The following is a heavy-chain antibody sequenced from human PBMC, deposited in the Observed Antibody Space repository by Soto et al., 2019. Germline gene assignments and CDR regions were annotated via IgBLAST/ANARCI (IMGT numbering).Heavy chain of an antibody. J-gene: IGHJ6*02. CDR1: GFTFSDYY. Sequence: GGSLRLSCAASGFTFSDYYMSWIRQAPGKGLEWVSYISSSGSTIYYADSVKGRFTISRDNAKNSLYLQMNSLRAEDTAVYHCARVDIVVVPAAKYYGMDVWGQGTAVTVSS. V-gene: IGHV3-11*01. CDR2: ISSSGSTI. D-gene: IGHD2-2*01. CDR3: ARVDIVVVPAAKYYGMDV.